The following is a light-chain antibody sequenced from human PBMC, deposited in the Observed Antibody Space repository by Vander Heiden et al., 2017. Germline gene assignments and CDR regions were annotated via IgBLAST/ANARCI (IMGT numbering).Light chain of an antibody. V-gene: IGLV2-14*01. CDR3: SSYTSSSTPV. CDR2: EVS. J-gene: IGLJ3*02. Sequence: SALTQPASVSGSHGQSITISCIGTSSDVGGYNYVSWYQQHPGKAPKLMIYEVSNRPSGVSNRFSGSKSGNTASLTISGLQAEDEGDYYCSSYTSSSTPVFGGGTKLTVL. CDR1: SSDVGGYNY.